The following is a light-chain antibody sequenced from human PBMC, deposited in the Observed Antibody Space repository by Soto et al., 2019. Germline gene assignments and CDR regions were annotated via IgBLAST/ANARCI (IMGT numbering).Light chain of an antibody. Sequence: DIQMTQSPSTLSASVGDRVTITCRASQSISSWLAWFQQKPGKAPKLLSFDASSLEGGVPSRFSGSRSGTEFTLTISSLQPDDFATYYCQQYNSLWTFGQGTKVEIK. CDR2: DAS. J-gene: IGKJ1*01. CDR1: QSISSW. V-gene: IGKV1-5*01. CDR3: QQYNSLWT.